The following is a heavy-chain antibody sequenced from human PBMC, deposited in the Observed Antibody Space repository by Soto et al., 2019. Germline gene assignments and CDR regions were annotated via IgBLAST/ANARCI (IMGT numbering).Heavy chain of an antibody. CDR1: GFTFTRYS. CDR3: ARESEDLTSNFDY. CDR2: ISITTNYI. Sequence: GGSLRLSCAASGFTFTRYSMNWVRQAPGKGLEWVSSISITTNYIYYADSMKGRFTVSRDNAKNSVYLEMNSLSAEDTAVYYCARESEDLTSNFDYWGQGTLVTVSS. V-gene: IGHV3-21*01. J-gene: IGHJ4*02.